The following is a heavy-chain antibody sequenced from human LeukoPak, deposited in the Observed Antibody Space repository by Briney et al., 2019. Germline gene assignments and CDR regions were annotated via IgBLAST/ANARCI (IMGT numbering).Heavy chain of an antibody. CDR1: GYTFTSYG. V-gene: IGHV1-18*01. J-gene: IGHJ4*02. CDR2: ISGYNGNT. D-gene: IGHD3-9*01. CDR3: ARDSRYYDILTGYQYFDY. Sequence: ASVKVSCKAPGYTFTSYGISWVRQAPGQGLEWMGWISGYNGNTNYTQKLQGRVTMTTDTSTSTAYMELRSLRSDDTAVYYCARDSRYYDILTGYQYFDYWGQGTLVTVSS.